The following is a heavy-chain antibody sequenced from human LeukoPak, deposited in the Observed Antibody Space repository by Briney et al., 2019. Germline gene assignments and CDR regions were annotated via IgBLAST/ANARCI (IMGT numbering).Heavy chain of an antibody. J-gene: IGHJ4*02. CDR1: GGTFSSYA. Sequence: ASVKVSCKASGGTFSSYAISWVRQAPGQGLEWMGWISAYNGNTNYAQKLQGRVTMTTDTSTSTAYMELRSLRSDDTAVYYCARDPNLYYDFWSGYYDWGQGTLVTVSS. CDR2: ISAYNGNT. V-gene: IGHV1-18*01. CDR3: ARDPNLYYDFWSGYYD. D-gene: IGHD3-3*01.